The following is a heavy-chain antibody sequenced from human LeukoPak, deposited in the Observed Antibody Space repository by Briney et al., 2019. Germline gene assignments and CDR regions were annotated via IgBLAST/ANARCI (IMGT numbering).Heavy chain of an antibody. CDR2: IHYSGST. CDR1: GGSISSFY. V-gene: IGHV4-59*01. CDR3: ARDEGRGAFEI. Sequence: PSETLSLTCTVSGGSISSFYWSWIRQPPGKGLEWIGYIHYSGSTNYNTSLKSRVTISVDTSKNQFSLKLGSVTAADTAVYYCARDEGRGAFEIWGQGTMVTVSS. J-gene: IGHJ3*02.